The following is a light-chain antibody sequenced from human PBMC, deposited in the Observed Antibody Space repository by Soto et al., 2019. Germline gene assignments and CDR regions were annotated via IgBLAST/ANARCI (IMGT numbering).Light chain of an antibody. J-gene: IGKJ2*01. Sequence: EIVLTQSPGTLSLSPGERATLSCRASQSVSSSYLAWYQQKPGQAPRLLIYGASSRATGIPDRFSGSGSGTDFTLTISSLEPEGFAVYYCQQYCSSLYTFGQGTKLEIK. CDR2: GAS. CDR1: QSVSSSY. CDR3: QQYCSSLYT. V-gene: IGKV3-20*01.